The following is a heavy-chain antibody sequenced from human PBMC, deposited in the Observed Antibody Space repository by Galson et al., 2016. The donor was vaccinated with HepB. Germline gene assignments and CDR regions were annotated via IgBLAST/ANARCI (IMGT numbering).Heavy chain of an antibody. D-gene: IGHD3-16*01. CDR2: SYIGGDT. CDR1: GFTVSNYY. Sequence: SLRLSCAASGFTVSNYYMNWVRQAPGKGLEWVSVSYIGGDTHYADSVRGRFTISRDNSKNTLYLQMNSLRVEDTAVYYCATTRLSDNWGQGTLVTVSS. CDR3: ATTRLSDN. V-gene: IGHV3-66*01. J-gene: IGHJ4*02.